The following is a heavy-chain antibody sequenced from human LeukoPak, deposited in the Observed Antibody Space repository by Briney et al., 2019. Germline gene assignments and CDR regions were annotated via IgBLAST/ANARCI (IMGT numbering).Heavy chain of an antibody. V-gene: IGHV3-7*01. D-gene: IGHD6-19*01. CDR2: IKQDGSEK. Sequence: GRSLRLSCAASGFTFSSYWMSWVRQAPGKGLEWVANIKQDGSEKYYVDSVKGRFTISRDNAKNSLYLQMNSLRAEDTAVYYCAREGSSGWLNWFDPWGQGTLVTVSS. CDR3: AREGSSGWLNWFDP. J-gene: IGHJ5*02. CDR1: GFTFSSYW.